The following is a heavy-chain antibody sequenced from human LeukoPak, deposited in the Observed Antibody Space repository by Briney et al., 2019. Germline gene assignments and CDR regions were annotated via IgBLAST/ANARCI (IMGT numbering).Heavy chain of an antibody. V-gene: IGHV4-39*01. D-gene: IGHD2-21*01. Sequence: SETLSLTCTVSGGSISSSSYYWGWIRQPPGKGLEWIGSIYYSGSTYYNPSLKSRVTISVDTSKNQFSLKLSSVTAADTAVYYCASRRTSLWYFDYWGQGALVTASS. CDR3: ASRRTSLWYFDY. CDR2: IYYSGST. J-gene: IGHJ4*02. CDR1: GGSISSSSYY.